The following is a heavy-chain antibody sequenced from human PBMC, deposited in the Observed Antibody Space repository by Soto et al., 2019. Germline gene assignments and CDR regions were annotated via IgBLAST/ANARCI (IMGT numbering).Heavy chain of an antibody. V-gene: IGHV3-74*01. CDR2: LKTDGSFT. D-gene: IGHD2-21*01. J-gene: IGHJ5*02. Sequence: EVQLVESGGGLVQPGGSLRLSCAASGFTFSPFWMHWVRQAPGKGLVWVSRLKTDGSFTDYADSVKGRFTISRDNAKNTLYLQMNSLRAEATAVSYCVAILSGHPYPLDRWGQGTLVTVSS. CDR3: VAILSGHPYPLDR. CDR1: GFTFSPFW.